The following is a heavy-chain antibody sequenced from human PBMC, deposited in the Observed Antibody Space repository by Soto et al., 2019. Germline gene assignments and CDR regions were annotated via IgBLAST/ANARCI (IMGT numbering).Heavy chain of an antibody. J-gene: IGHJ4*02. Sequence: EVQLLESGGGLVQPGGSLRLSCAASGFTFSSYAMSCVRQAPGKGLEWVSAISGSGGSTYYADSVKGRFTISRDDSKDTLYMQMTSLRAGDTAVYYCAKEEYSGYDWGGQGTLVTVSS. CDR2: ISGSGGST. D-gene: IGHD5-12*01. CDR1: GFTFSSYA. V-gene: IGHV3-23*01. CDR3: AKEEYSGYDW.